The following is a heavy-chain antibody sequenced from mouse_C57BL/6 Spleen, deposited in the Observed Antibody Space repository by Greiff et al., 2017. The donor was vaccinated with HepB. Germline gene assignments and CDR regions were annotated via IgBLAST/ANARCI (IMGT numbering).Heavy chain of an antibody. CDR1: GYTFTSYW. J-gene: IGHJ2*01. CDR3: ASALYGSSSFDY. CDR2: IDPSDSYT. V-gene: IGHV1-50*01. Sequence: QVQLQQPGAELVKPGASVKLSCKASGYTFTSYWMQWVKQRPGQGLEWIGEIDPSDSYTNYTQKFKGKATMTVDTSSSTAYMQLSSLTSEDSAVYYCASALYGSSSFDYWGQGTTLTVSS. D-gene: IGHD1-1*01.